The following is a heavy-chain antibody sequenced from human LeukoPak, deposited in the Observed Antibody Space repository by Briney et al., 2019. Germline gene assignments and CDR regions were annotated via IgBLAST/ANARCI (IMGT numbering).Heavy chain of an antibody. V-gene: IGHV4-59*01. CDR3: ARGGIQLWSNNWVDP. Sequence: SETQSLTCTVSGGSMSSYYWSWIRQPPGKGLEWIGYIYYSGTTNYNPSLRSRATISVDTSKNLFSLKLSSVTAADTAVYYCARGGIQLWSNNWVDPWGQGTLVTVSS. CDR2: IYYSGTT. D-gene: IGHD5-18*01. CDR1: GGSMSSYY. J-gene: IGHJ5*02.